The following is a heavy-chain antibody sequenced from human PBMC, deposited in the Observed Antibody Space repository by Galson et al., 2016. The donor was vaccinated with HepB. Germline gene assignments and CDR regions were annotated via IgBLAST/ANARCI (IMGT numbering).Heavy chain of an antibody. CDR3: VRDDRRSYSTPAGMNGFDI. CDR1: GGSIRNSY. V-gene: IGHV4-59*01. J-gene: IGHJ3*02. Sequence: SETLSLTCTVSGGSIRNSYWSWIRQPPGKGLEWIGYIYNSGSTNFNPSLKSRVIMSVDTSKSQVSLKLSSVTAADTAVYYYVRDDRRSYSTPAGMNGFDIWGQGTMVTVSS. D-gene: IGHD1-26*01. CDR2: IYNSGST.